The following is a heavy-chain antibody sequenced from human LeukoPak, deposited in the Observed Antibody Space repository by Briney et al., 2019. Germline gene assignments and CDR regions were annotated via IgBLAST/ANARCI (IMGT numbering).Heavy chain of an antibody. V-gene: IGHV3-23*01. CDR2: ISGSGDTT. CDR1: GFTFSTYA. J-gene: IGHJ4*02. CDR3: AKDRVGATLYFDF. D-gene: IGHD1-26*01. Sequence: PGGSLRLSCSASGFTFSTYAMHWVRQAPGKGLEWVSAISGSGDTTYFADSVKGRFTISRDNSKNTLYLQMNSLRAEDTAVYYCAKDRVGATLYFDFWGQGTLLTVSS.